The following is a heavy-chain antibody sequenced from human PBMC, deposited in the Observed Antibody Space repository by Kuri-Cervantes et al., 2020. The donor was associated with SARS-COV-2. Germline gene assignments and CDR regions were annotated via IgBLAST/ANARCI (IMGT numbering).Heavy chain of an antibody. Sequence: ASVKVSCKASGYTFTSYYMHWVRQAPGQGLEWMGIINPSGGSTSYAQKFQGRVTMTRDTSTSTVYMELSSLRSEDTAVYYCTSGPRTGESSLYYYYMDVWGKGTTVTVSS. CDR1: GYTFTSYY. D-gene: IGHD7-27*01. V-gene: IGHV1-46*01. CDR2: INPSGGST. CDR3: TSGPRTGESSLYYYYMDV. J-gene: IGHJ6*03.